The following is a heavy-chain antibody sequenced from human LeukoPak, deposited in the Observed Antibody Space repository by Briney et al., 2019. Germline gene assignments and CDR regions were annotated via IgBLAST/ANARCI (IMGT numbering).Heavy chain of an antibody. J-gene: IGHJ3*01. Sequence: PGGSLRLSCAASGFTFSTYGMSWVRQAPGKGLEWLSYISYSDTAKYYADSVKGRFTVSRDNAENSLHLQMNSLRDEDTAVYYCARYFDRSGFCRDAFDVWGQGTMVTVSS. V-gene: IGHV3-48*02. D-gene: IGHD3-22*01. CDR3: ARYFDRSGFCRDAFDV. CDR2: ISYSDTAK. CDR1: GFTFSTYG.